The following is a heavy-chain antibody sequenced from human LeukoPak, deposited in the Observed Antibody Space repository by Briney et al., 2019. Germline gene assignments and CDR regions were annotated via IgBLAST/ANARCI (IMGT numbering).Heavy chain of an antibody. V-gene: IGHV1-69*05. CDR3: ARAGGLLSYYYMDV. CDR2: IIPIFGTA. D-gene: IGHD3-10*01. J-gene: IGHJ6*03. Sequence: SVKVSCKASGYTFTGYYMHWVRQAPGQGLEWMGGIIPIFGTANYAQKFQGRVTITTDESTSTAYMELSSLRSEDTAVYYCARAGGLLSYYYMDVWGKGTTVTVSS. CDR1: GYTFTGYY.